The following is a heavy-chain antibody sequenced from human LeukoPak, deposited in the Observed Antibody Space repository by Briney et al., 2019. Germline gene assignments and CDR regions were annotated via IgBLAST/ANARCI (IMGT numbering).Heavy chain of an antibody. Sequence: ASVKVSCKXSGYTFTSYGISWVRQAPGQGLEWMGWISAYNGNTNYSQKLQGRVTMTTDTSTSTAYMELRSLRSDDTAVYYCARRVGATTERWFDPWGQGTLVTVSS. CDR3: ARRVGATTERWFDP. J-gene: IGHJ5*02. V-gene: IGHV1-18*01. CDR1: GYTFTSYG. CDR2: ISAYNGNT. D-gene: IGHD1-26*01.